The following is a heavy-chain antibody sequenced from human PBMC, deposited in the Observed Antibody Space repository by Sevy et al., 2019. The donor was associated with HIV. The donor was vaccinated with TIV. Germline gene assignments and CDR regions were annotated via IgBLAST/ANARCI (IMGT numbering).Heavy chain of an antibody. V-gene: IGHV3-7*01. CDR1: GFTLSSRW. CDR2: IKQDGSEK. Sequence: GGSLRLSCAASGFTLSSRWMSWVRQAPGKGLEWVANIKQDGSEKYYVDSVKDRFTISRDNAKNSLYLQMNSLRAEDTAVYYCVPSGGGHAGYWGREPWSPSPQ. CDR3: VPSGGGHAGY. J-gene: IGHJ4*02. D-gene: IGHD2-15*01.